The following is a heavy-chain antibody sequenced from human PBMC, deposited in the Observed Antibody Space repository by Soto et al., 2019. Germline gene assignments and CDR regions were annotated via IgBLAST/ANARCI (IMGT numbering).Heavy chain of an antibody. CDR1: GGSFSGYY. CDR3: ARDGWYGPIDY. D-gene: IGHD6-19*01. Sequence: ETLSLTCAVYGGSFSGYYWSWIRQPPGKGLEWIGEINHSGSTNYNPSLKSRVTISVDTSKNQFSLKLSSVTAADTAVYYCARDGWYGPIDYWGQGTLVTVSS. J-gene: IGHJ4*02. CDR2: INHSGST. V-gene: IGHV4-34*01.